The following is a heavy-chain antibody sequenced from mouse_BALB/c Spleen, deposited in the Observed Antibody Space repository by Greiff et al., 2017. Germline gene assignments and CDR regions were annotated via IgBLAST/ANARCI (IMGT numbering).Heavy chain of an antibody. CDR2: INPSNGGT. Sequence: VQLQESGAELVKPGASVKLSCKASGYTFTSYYMYWVKQRPGQGLEWIGEINPSNGGTNFNEKFKSKATLTVDKSSSTAYMQLSSLTSEDSAVYYCTRSSWTARATSAYWGQGTLVTVSA. V-gene: IGHV1S81*02. J-gene: IGHJ3*01. D-gene: IGHD3-2*01. CDR3: TRSSWTARATSAY. CDR1: GYTFTSYY.